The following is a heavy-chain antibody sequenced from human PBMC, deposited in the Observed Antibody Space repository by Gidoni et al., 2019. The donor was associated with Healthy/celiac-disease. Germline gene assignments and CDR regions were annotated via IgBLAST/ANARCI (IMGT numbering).Heavy chain of an antibody. D-gene: IGHD2-15*01. V-gene: IGHV1-69*01. J-gene: IGHJ6*02. CDR1: GGTFSSYA. CDR3: ARELYCSGGSCYFRTDYYYGMDV. CDR2: IIPIFGTA. Sequence: QVQLVQSGAEVKKPGSSVKVSCKASGGTFSSYALSWVRQAPGQGLEWMGGIIPIFGTANYAQKFQGRVTITADESTSTAYMELSSLRSEDTAVYYCARELYCSGGSCYFRTDYYYGMDVWGQGTTVTVSS.